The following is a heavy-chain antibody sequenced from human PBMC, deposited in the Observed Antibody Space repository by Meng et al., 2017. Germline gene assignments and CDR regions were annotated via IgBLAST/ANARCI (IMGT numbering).Heavy chain of an antibody. V-gene: IGHV3-9*01. J-gene: IGHJ4*02. Sequence: GGSLRLSCAASGFTFDDYAMHWVRQAPGKGLEWVSGISWNSGSIGYADSVKGRFTISRDNAKNSLYLQMNSLRSEDTAVYYCARELAAAGIGWGQGTLVTVSS. CDR3: ARELAAAGIG. CDR2: ISWNSGSI. D-gene: IGHD6-13*01. CDR1: GFTFDDYA.